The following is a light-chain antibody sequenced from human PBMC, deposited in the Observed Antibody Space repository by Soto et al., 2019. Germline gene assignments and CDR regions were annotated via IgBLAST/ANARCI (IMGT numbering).Light chain of an antibody. J-gene: IGKJ1*01. CDR3: QQYNTYPWT. CDR2: DAS. V-gene: IGKV1-5*01. CDR1: QSIYKW. Sequence: IRMPQSPSTLSASGGDRLTITCRASQSIYKWLAWYQQKPGKAPKLLIYDASNLQRGVPSRFSGSGSGTEFTLTISSLQPDEFATYYCQQYNTYPWTFGQGTKVDI.